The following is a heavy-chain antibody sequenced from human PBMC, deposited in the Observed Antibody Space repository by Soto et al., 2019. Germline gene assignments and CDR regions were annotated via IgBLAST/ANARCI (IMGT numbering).Heavy chain of an antibody. Sequence: VKVSCKASCYTFTSYGISWVRQAPGQGLEWMGWISAYNVNTNYAQTLQGRVTMTTDTSTSRAYMERRSLRSDDTAVYYCARAYLVGANFPYYYGMDVGGQGTTVAVSS. D-gene: IGHD1-26*01. J-gene: IGHJ6*02. CDR2: ISAYNVNT. CDR1: CYTFTSYG. CDR3: ARAYLVGANFPYYYGMDV. V-gene: IGHV1-18*04.